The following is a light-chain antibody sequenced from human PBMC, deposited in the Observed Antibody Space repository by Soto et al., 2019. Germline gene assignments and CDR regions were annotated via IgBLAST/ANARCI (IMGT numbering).Light chain of an antibody. Sequence: QSALTQPASVSGSPGQSLTISCTGASSDVAVYNSVSWYQQHPGKAPKLIIFDVNNRPSGISNRFSGSTSGNTASLTISGLQADDEADYYCSSHTNNTVIFGGGTKVTVL. CDR1: SSDVAVYNS. CDR2: DVN. CDR3: SSHTNNTVI. J-gene: IGLJ2*01. V-gene: IGLV2-14*03.